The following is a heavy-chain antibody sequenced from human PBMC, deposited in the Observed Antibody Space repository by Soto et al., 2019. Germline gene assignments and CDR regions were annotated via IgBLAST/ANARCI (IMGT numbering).Heavy chain of an antibody. J-gene: IGHJ4*02. CDR3: GRDASTSWLYLDY. CDR2: IYHSGNT. CDR1: RGSISSGGYY. Sequence: PSETLSLTCTVSRGSISSGGYYWSWIRQHPEKGLEWIGHIYHSGNTYYNPSLKSRVTISVDTSKNQFSLKLSSVTAADTAVYYCGRDASTSWLYLDYWGQGTLVTVYS. D-gene: IGHD2-2*01. V-gene: IGHV4-31*03.